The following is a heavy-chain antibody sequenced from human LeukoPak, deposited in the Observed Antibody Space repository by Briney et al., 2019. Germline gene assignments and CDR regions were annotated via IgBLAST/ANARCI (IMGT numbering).Heavy chain of an antibody. CDR2: IYSSTSI. CDR3: TRHFGT. Sequence: PAETLSLTCIVSGASINSGGHYWSWIRQHPVQGLEWIGHIYSSTSIYYNPPPKSQLTISMDTSKNQFSPKMSSVTAADTAVYFRTRHFGTWGQGTLVTASS. J-gene: IGHJ4*02. V-gene: IGHV4-31*01. D-gene: IGHD3/OR15-3a*01. CDR1: GASINSGGHY.